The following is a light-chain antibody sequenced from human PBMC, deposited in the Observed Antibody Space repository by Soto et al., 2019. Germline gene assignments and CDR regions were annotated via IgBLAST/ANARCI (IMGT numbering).Light chain of an antibody. J-gene: IGLJ1*01. V-gene: IGLV3-21*02. CDR1: NVGSKS. CDR3: QVWDTTSDQGV. Sequence: SYELTQPPSVSVAPAQTGPRTCGGNNVGSKSVHWYQQKPGQAPVLVVYDDSDRPSGIPERFSGSNSGNTATLTISRVEAGDEADYYCQVWDTTSDQGVFGTGTKVTLL. CDR2: DDS.